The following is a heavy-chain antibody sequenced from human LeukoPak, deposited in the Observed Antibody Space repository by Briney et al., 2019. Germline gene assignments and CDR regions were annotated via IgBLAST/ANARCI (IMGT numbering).Heavy chain of an antibody. CDR1: GFTFDDYA. CDR2: ISYNSDTI. Sequence: GGPLRLSCAASGFTFDDYAMHWVRQAPGKGLEWVSGISYNSDTIAYADSVTSRFTISRDNAKNSLYLQMNSLRAEDTALYYCAKDYCGGDCYPGWYFDLWGRGTLVTVSS. D-gene: IGHD2-21*02. CDR3: AKDYCGGDCYPGWYFDL. V-gene: IGHV3-9*01. J-gene: IGHJ2*01.